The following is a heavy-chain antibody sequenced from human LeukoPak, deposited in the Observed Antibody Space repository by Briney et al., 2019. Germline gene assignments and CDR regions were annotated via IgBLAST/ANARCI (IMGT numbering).Heavy chain of an antibody. CDR3: ARGLGYQLPDEDAFDI. Sequence: GGSLRLSCAASGFTFSSYSMNWVRQAPGKGLEWVSSISSSSSYIYYADSVKGQFTISRDNAKNSLYLQMNSLRAEDTAVYCCARGLGYQLPDEDAFDIWGQGTMVTVSS. V-gene: IGHV3-21*01. CDR2: ISSSSSYI. D-gene: IGHD2-2*01. J-gene: IGHJ3*02. CDR1: GFTFSSYS.